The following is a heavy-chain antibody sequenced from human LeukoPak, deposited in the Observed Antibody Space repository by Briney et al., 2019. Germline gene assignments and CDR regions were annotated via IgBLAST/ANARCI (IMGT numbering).Heavy chain of an antibody. D-gene: IGHD3-9*01. CDR1: GFTFSCYG. V-gene: IGHV3-23*01. Sequence: GGSLRLSCAASGFTFSCYGMSWVRQAPGKGLEWVSATSGSGGSTYYADSVKGRFTISRDNSKNALYLQMNSLRAEDTAVYYCAKDAVRYDILTGYARWYIFDYWGQGTLVTVSS. CDR2: TSGSGGST. J-gene: IGHJ4*02. CDR3: AKDAVRYDILTGYARWYIFDY.